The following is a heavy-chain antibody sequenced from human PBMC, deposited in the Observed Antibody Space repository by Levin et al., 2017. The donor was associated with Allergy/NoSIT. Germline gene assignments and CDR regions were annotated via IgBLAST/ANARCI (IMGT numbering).Heavy chain of an antibody. V-gene: IGHV3-9*01. J-gene: IGHJ4*01. CDR1: GFSLDDYG. D-gene: IGHD6-19*01. CDR3: VKDITSQCLGLEH. CDR2: ISWNSGRI. Sequence: GGSLRLSCAASGFSLDDYGMHWVRQRPGKGPEWVSSISWNSGRIGYADSVRGRFTISRDDAKNSLYLQMNSLRPEDTALYYCVKDITSQCLGLEHWGQGTLVTVSS.